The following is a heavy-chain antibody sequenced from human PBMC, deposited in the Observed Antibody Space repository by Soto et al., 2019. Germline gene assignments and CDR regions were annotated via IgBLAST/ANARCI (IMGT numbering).Heavy chain of an antibody. J-gene: IGHJ3*02. D-gene: IGHD6-19*01. CDR3: ARDRYSSGWFDAFDI. V-gene: IGHV3-21*01. Sequence: LRLSCAASGFIFENFGMSWVRQAPGKGPEWISSISGSGFKKYYADSVKGRFTISRDNAKNSLYLQMNSLKAEDTAVYYCARDRYSSGWFDAFDIWGQGTMIT. CDR2: ISGSGFKK. CDR1: GFIFENFG.